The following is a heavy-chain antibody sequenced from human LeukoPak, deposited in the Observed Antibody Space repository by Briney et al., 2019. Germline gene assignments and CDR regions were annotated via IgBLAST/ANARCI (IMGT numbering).Heavy chain of an antibody. V-gene: IGHV3-48*01. CDR2: ITNSGNSK. CDR1: EFTFSSYS. D-gene: IGHD3-22*01. J-gene: IGHJ4*02. CDR3: ARTRSSGYLTSDY. Sequence: GGSLRLSCAASEFTFSSYSMNWVRQAPGKGLEWVSYITNSGNSKSYADSVKGRFTISRDNTKNSLYLQMNGLRAGDTAVYYCARTRSSGYLTSDYWGQGILVTVSS.